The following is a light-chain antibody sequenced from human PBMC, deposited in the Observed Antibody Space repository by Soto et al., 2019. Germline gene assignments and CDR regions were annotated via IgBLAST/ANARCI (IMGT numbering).Light chain of an antibody. V-gene: IGKV3-15*01. CDR1: QSVSTR. J-gene: IGKJ4*01. CDR3: QQYHNWPVT. Sequence: EIVMTQSPATLSVSPGERVTFSCRASQSVSTRLAWYQHKAGQAPRLLISGAPTGASGIPHRFSGSGSGTDFTLTVNSRQSEEIAVYYCQQYHNWPVTFGGGTKVEIK. CDR2: GAP.